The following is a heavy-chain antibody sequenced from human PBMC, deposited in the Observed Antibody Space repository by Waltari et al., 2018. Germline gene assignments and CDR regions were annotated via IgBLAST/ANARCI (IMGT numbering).Heavy chain of an antibody. D-gene: IGHD3-10*01. CDR2: IFAGDDT. V-gene: IGHV3-66*02. J-gene: IGHJ3*01. Sequence: DEQLVQSGGGLVQPGGSLRLSCAASGFTGRTNYMTWVRQAPGKGLEWVSSIFAGDDTYYADSVKGRFTISRDNSKKTLYLQMNSLRDEDTAVYFCATDGSFVMPYDAFDVWGQGAMVTVSS. CDR3: ATDGSFVMPYDAFDV. CDR1: GFTGRTNY.